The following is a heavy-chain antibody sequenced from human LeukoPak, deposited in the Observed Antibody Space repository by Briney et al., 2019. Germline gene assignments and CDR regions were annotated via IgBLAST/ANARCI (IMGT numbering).Heavy chain of an antibody. D-gene: IGHD3-22*01. CDR2: IIPIFGTA. J-gene: IGHJ3*02. CDR3: ARDPYDSSGYYEDAFDI. CDR1: GGTFSSYA. Sequence: ASVKVSCKASGGTFSSYAISWVRQAPGQGLEWMGGIIPIFGTANYAQKFQGRVTITADKSTSTAYMELSSLRSEDTAVYYCARDPYDSSGYYEDAFDIWGQGTMVTVSS. V-gene: IGHV1-69*06.